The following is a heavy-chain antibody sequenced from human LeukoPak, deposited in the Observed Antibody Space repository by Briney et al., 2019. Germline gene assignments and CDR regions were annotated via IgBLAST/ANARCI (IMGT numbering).Heavy chain of an antibody. D-gene: IGHD6-13*01. Sequence: PGRSLRLSCAASGFTVSTNYMSWVRQAPGKGLEWVSVIYSGGSTYYADSVKGRFTISRDNSKNTLYLQMNSLRAEDTAVYYCAQLGQQLEPWLDHWGQGTLVTVSS. V-gene: IGHV3-66*02. J-gene: IGHJ5*02. CDR1: GFTVSTNY. CDR2: IYSGGST. CDR3: AQLGQQLEPWLDH.